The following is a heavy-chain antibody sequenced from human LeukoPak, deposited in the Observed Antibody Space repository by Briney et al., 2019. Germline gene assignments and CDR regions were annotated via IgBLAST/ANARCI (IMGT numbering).Heavy chain of an antibody. CDR1: GYTFTGYY. D-gene: IGHD3-10*01. V-gene: IGHV1-2*04. J-gene: IGHJ5*02. Sequence: ASVKVSCKASGYTFTGYYMHWVRQAPGQGLEWMGWINPNSGGTIYAQKFQGWVTMTRDTSISTAYMELSRLRSDDTAVYYCARGGYYGSHIDNWFDPWGQGTLVTVSS. CDR3: ARGGYYGSHIDNWFDP. CDR2: INPNSGGT.